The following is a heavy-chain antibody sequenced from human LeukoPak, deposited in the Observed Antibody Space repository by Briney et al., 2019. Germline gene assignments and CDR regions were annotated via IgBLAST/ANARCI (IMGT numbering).Heavy chain of an antibody. D-gene: IGHD3-22*01. CDR2: IYYTGST. CDR1: GGSISSYY. J-gene: IGHJ4*02. CDR3: ARHYYGPFDY. V-gene: IGHV4-59*08. Sequence: SETLSLTCAVSGGSISSYYWSWIRQPPGKGLEWIAYIYYTGSTNSNPSLKSRVTISVDTSKNQFSLKLSSVTAADTAVHYCARHYYGPFDYWGQGTLVTVSS.